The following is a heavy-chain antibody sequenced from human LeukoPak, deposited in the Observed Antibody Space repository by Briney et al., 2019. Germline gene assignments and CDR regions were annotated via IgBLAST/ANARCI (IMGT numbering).Heavy chain of an antibody. D-gene: IGHD2/OR15-2a*01. Sequence: GGSLRLSCAASGFIFRNYGMNWVRQAPGKGLEWVSGISPGGDKPYYADSVRGRFTISRDNSKNTMYLQMNSLRAEDTAAYYCAQDRAWIEFYFWGQGTLVTVSS. CDR1: GFIFRNYG. V-gene: IGHV3-23*01. J-gene: IGHJ4*02. CDR3: AQDRAWIEFYF. CDR2: ISPGGDKP.